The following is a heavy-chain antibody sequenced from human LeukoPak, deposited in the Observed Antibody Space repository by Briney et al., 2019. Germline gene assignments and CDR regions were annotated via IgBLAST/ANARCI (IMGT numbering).Heavy chain of an antibody. CDR2: MNPNSGNT. Sequence: ASVKVSCKASGYTFTSYDINWVRQATGQGLEWMGWMNPNSGNTGYARKFQGRVTMTRNTSISTAYMELSSLRSEDKAVYYCARAYDTSGYYLSWGQGTLVSVSS. CDR1: GYTFTSYD. CDR3: ARAYDTSGYYLS. J-gene: IGHJ4*02. V-gene: IGHV1-8*01. D-gene: IGHD3-22*01.